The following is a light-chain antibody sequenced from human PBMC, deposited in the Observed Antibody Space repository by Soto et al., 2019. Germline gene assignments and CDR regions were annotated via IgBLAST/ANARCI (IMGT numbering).Light chain of an antibody. Sequence: QSVLTQPPSVSGAPGRRVTISCTGSSSNIGAGYDVHWYQQLPGTAPKLLIYGNSNRPSGVPDRFSGSKSGTSASLAITGLQAEDEADYYCQSYDNRLSGYVFGTGTKLTVL. V-gene: IGLV1-40*01. CDR3: QSYDNRLSGYV. CDR1: SSNIGAGYD. CDR2: GNS. J-gene: IGLJ1*01.